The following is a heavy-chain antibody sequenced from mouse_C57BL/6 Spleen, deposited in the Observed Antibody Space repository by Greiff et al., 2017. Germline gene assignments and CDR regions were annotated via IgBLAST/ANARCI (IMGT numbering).Heavy chain of an antibody. CDR2: FSNLAYSI. CDR3: ARLGRYFEV. D-gene: IGHD4-1*01. CDR1: GFTFSDYG. Sequence: EVMLVESGGGLVQPGGFLKLSCAASGFTFSDYGMAWVRQAPRKGPEWVAFFSNLAYSIYYADTVTGRVTISRENAKNTLYQEMSSLRSEDTAMYYCARLGRYFEVWGTGTTVTVSS. V-gene: IGHV5-15*04. J-gene: IGHJ1*03.